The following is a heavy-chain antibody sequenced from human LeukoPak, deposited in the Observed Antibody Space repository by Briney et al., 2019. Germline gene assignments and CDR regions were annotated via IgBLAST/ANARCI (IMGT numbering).Heavy chain of an antibody. CDR2: INPSGGST. CDR3: ARALITVVTPGAIDY. D-gene: IGHD4-23*01. CDR1: GYTFTSYY. Sequence: ASVKVSCKASGYTFTSYYMHWMRQAPGQGLEWMGIINPSGGSTSYAQKFQGRVTMTRDTSTSTVYMELSGLRSEDTAVYYCARALITVVTPGAIDYWGQGTLVTVSS. V-gene: IGHV1-46*01. J-gene: IGHJ4*02.